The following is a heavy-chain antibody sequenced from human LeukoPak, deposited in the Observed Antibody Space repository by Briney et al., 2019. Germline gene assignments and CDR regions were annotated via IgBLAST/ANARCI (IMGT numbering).Heavy chain of an antibody. D-gene: IGHD1-1*01. Sequence: GGSLRLSCAASGFTFSSYAMHWVRQAPGKGLEWVAVISYDGSNKYYADSVKGRFTISRDNSKNTLYLQMNSLTTDDTAVYYCARDRGPYNWNDFSAGVNYWGQGTLVTVSS. J-gene: IGHJ4*02. V-gene: IGHV3-30-3*01. CDR3: ARDRGPYNWNDFSAGVNY. CDR1: GFTFSSYA. CDR2: ISYDGSNK.